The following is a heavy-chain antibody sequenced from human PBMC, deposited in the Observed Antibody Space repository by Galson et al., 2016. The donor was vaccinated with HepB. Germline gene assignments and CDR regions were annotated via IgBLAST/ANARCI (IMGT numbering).Heavy chain of an antibody. V-gene: IGHV3-23*01. D-gene: IGHD3-3*01. CDR2: ITQSGSNT. J-gene: IGHJ4*02. Sequence: SLRLSCAASGFSFSSYAMSWVRQAPGKGLEWVSTITQSGSNTNYADSLQGRFTVSRDNSKNTLYLQMNALRADDTAFYSCARDSGEYELWSAYYWGQGTLVTVS. CDR3: ARDSGEYELWSAYY. CDR1: GFSFSSYA.